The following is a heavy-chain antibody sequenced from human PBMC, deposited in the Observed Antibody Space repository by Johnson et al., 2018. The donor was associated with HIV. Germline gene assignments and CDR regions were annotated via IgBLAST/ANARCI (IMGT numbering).Heavy chain of an antibody. V-gene: IGHV3-20*04. CDR1: GFTVSSNY. J-gene: IGHJ3*02. Sequence: VQLVESGGGLVQPGGSLRLSCAASGFTVSSNYMSWVRQAPGKGLEWVSGINWNGGSTGYADSVKGRFTISRDNAKNSLYLQMNSLRAGDTAVYYCARKADAIDIWGQGTMVTVSS. CDR2: INWNGGST. CDR3: ARKADAIDI.